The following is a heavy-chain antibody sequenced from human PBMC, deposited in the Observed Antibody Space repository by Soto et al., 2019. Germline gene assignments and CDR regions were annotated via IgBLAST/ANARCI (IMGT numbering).Heavy chain of an antibody. CDR2: ISYDGSNQ. D-gene: IGHD6-19*01. J-gene: IGHJ4*02. Sequence: QVQLVESGGGVAQPGRSLRLSCAASGFTFSNYGMHWVRQAPGKGLEWVGVISYDGSNQYYADSVEGRITISRDNSKNTLYLQVNSLRAEDTAMYYCVKDGNIYTSGWYAPSLDYWGQGTLVTVSS. CDR3: VKDGNIYTSGWYAPSLDY. V-gene: IGHV3-30*18. CDR1: GFTFSNYG.